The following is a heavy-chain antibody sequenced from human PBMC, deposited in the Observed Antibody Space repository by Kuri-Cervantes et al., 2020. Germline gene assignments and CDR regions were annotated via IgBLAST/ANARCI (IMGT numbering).Heavy chain of an antibody. CDR2: ISAYNGNT. D-gene: IGHD3-22*01. CDR3: ARVHSSGYYYTYYYGMDV. CDR1: GYTFTSYG. J-gene: IGHJ6*02. Sequence: ASVKVSCKASGYTFTSYGISWVRQAPGQGLEWMGWISAYNGNTNYAQKLQGRVTMTTDTSTSTAYMELGSLRSDDTAVYYCARVHSSGYYYTYYYGMDVWGQGTTVTVSS. V-gene: IGHV1-18*01.